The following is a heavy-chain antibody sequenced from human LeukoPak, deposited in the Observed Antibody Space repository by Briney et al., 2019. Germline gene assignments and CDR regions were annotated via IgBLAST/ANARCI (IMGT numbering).Heavy chain of an antibody. J-gene: IGHJ6*02. D-gene: IGHD1-26*01. V-gene: IGHV1-24*01. CDR3: ATLSGSQTPYYYYYGMDV. Sequence: SVKVSCKVSGYTLTELSMHWVRQAPGKGLEWMGGFDPEDGETIYAQKFQGRVTMTEDTSTDTAYMELSSLRSEDTAVYYCATLSGSQTPYYYYYGMDVWGQGTTVTVSS. CDR2: FDPEDGET. CDR1: GYTLTELS.